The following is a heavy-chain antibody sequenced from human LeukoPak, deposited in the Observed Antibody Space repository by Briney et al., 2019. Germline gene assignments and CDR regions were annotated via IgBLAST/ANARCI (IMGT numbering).Heavy chain of an antibody. D-gene: IGHD3-22*01. CDR3: ARGHTSYYYDSSGYYPDAFDI. CDR2: MNPNSGNT. CDR1: GYTLTELS. V-gene: IGHV1-8*03. Sequence: ASVKVSCKVSGYTLTELSMHWVRQAPGQGLEWMGWMNPNSGNTGYAQKFQGRVTITRNTSISTAYMELSSLRSEDTAVYYCARGHTSYYYDSSGYYPDAFDIWGQGTMVTVSS. J-gene: IGHJ3*02.